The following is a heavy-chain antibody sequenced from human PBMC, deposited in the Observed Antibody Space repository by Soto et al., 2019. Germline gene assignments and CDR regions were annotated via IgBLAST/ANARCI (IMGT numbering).Heavy chain of an antibody. V-gene: IGHV4-39*01. CDR2: VYYNGFT. Sequence: QLQLRESGPGLVKPSETLSLTCTVSGGSISSSSYYWAWNRQSPGKGLEWIGSVYYNGFTYYNPSLKSRVALSVDTSKNQFSLKLTSVTAADTAVYYGASMGDFWSGPGELDPWGQGTLVTVSS. CDR3: ASMGDFWSGPGELDP. J-gene: IGHJ5*02. D-gene: IGHD3-3*01. CDR1: GGSISSSSYY.